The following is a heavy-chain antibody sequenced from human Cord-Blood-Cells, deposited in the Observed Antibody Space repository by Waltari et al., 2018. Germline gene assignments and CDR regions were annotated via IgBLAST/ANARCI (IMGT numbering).Heavy chain of an antibody. Sequence: VQLVQSGAEVKKPGSSVKVSCKASGCTFSSSAISWARQAPGPGLGWMGGIIPIFGTANYAQKFQGRVTITADEATSTAYMELSSLRSEDTAVYYCASNRGAARRADGLYWYCDLWGRGTLVTVSS. D-gene: IGHD6-6*01. CDR3: ASNRGAARRADGLYWYCDL. J-gene: IGHJ2*01. V-gene: IGHV1-69*01. CDR1: GCTFSSSA. CDR2: IIPIFGTA.